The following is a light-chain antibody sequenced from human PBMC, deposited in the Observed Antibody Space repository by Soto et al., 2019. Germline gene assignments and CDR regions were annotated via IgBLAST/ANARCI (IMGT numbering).Light chain of an antibody. Sequence: IQLTQSPSSLSASVGDRVTISCRASQGIANFLAWYQQKPGKAPKLLIYGASTLQSGVPSRFSGSGSGTDFTLTFISLQPEDFATYYCLQLNSFPIPFGPGTKVDIK. J-gene: IGKJ3*01. CDR2: GAS. V-gene: IGKV1-9*01. CDR3: LQLNSFPIP. CDR1: QGIANF.